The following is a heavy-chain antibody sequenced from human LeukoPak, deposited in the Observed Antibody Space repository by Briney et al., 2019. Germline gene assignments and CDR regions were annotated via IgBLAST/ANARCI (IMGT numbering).Heavy chain of an antibody. CDR3: ARDLIGTIPTGFDP. CDR1: GYTFIKYA. D-gene: IGHD1-1*01. J-gene: IGHJ5*02. Sequence: ASVKVSCKASGYTFIKYAIHWVRQAPGQRLEWLGWINAGNGNTKYSQKFQGRITITKATSASTAYMELHSLRSEDTAVYFCARDLIGTIPTGFDPWGQGTLVTVSS. CDR2: INAGNGNT. V-gene: IGHV1-3*01.